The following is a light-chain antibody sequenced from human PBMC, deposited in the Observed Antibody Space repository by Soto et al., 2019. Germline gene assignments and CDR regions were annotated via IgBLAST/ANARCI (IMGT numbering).Light chain of an antibody. J-gene: IGLJ2*01. CDR3: CSYAGSSTFDVV. Sequence: QSVLTQPASVSGSPGQSITISCTGTSSDVGSYNLVSWYQQHPGKAPKLMIYEGSKRPSGVSNRFSGSKSGKTASLTISGLQAEDEADYYCCSYAGSSTFDVVFGGGTKLTVL. V-gene: IGLV2-23*03. CDR2: EGS. CDR1: SSDVGSYNL.